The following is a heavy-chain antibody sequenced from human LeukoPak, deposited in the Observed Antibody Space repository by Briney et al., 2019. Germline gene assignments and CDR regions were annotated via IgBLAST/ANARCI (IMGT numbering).Heavy chain of an antibody. J-gene: IGHJ4*02. CDR1: GLTFSDTW. CDR2: INQVGSQK. CDR3: ARSNREFASGTGDY. Sequence: PGGSLRLSCAASGLTFSDTWMSWVRPAPGKGLEWVANINQVGSQKYYVDSVKGRFSISRDNAKNSLYLQMNSLRAEDTAVYYCARSNREFASGTGDYWGQGTLVTVSS. V-gene: IGHV3-7*05. D-gene: IGHD1-14*01.